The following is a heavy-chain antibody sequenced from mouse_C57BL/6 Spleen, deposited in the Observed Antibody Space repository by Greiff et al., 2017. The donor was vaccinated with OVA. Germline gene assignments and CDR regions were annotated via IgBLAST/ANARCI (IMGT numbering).Heavy chain of an antibody. D-gene: IGHD1-1*01. Sequence: QQSCKASGYTFTSYWMHWVKQRPGRGLEWIGRIDPNSGGTKYNEKFKSKATLTVDKPSSTAYMQLSSLTSEDSAVYYCARNYGSSSAFDYWGQGTTLTVSS. J-gene: IGHJ2*01. CDR3: ARNYGSSSAFDY. CDR2: IDPNSGGT. CDR1: GYTFTSYW. V-gene: IGHV1-72*01.